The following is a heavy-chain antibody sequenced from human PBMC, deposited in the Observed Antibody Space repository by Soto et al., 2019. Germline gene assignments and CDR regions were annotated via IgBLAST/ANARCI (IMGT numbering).Heavy chain of an antibody. CDR1: GYTFTSYA. D-gene: IGHD6-13*01. Sequence: GASVKVSCKASGYTFTSYAMHWVRQAPGQRLEWMGRIIPILGIANYAQKFQGRVTITADKSTSTAYMELSSLRSEDTAVYYCATPPGYSSSADFGAFDIWGQGTMVTVSS. CDR3: ATPPGYSSSADFGAFDI. V-gene: IGHV1-69*04. J-gene: IGHJ3*02. CDR2: IIPILGIA.